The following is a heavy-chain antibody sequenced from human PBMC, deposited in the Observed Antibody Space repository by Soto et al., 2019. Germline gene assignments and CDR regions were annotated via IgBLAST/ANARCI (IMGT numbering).Heavy chain of an antibody. CDR1: GFTFDDYA. D-gene: IGHD6-19*01. CDR2: ISWHSGSI. Sequence: EVQLVESGGGLVQPGRSLELSCAASGFTFDDYAMHWVRQAPGKGLEWVSGISWHSGSIGYADPVKGRFTISRDNAKNSLYVQMNRLRADDTAWYCCAEVDGSGWQEFDYWGQGTLVTVSS. J-gene: IGHJ4*02. V-gene: IGHV3-9*01. CDR3: AEVDGSGWQEFDY.